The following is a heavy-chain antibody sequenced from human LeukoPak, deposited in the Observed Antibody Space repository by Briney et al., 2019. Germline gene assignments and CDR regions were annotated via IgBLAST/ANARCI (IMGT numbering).Heavy chain of an antibody. CDR3: ATDLG. CDR1: GFTVSSNY. V-gene: IGHV3-74*01. Sequence: GGSLRLSCAASGFTVSSNYMSWVRQPPGKGLVWVSRVEHDGSRTAYADSVTGRFTISRDNARNMVYLQMNSLRAEDTAVYYCATDLGWGQGTLVTVSS. CDR2: VEHDGSRT. J-gene: IGHJ4*02. D-gene: IGHD4-17*01.